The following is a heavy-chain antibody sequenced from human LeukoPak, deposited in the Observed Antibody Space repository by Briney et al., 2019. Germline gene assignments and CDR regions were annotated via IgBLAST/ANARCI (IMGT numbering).Heavy chain of an antibody. J-gene: IGHJ4*02. Sequence: ASVKVSCKPSGYIFTVYSIHWMRQAPGQGLEWVGRIDPKSGVTNYAKNFQGRVTMTTDTSITTAYMDLSWLTSDDTAVYYCAVSIQAPPIPAFDYWGQGTPVSVSS. V-gene: IGHV1-2*02. CDR1: GYIFTVYS. CDR2: IDPKSGVT. CDR3: AVSIQAPPIPAFDY. D-gene: IGHD5-24*01.